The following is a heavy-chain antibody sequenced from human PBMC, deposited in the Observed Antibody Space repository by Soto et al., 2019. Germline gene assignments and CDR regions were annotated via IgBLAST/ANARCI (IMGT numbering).Heavy chain of an antibody. Sequence: EVQLVESGGGLVQPGGSLRLSCAASGFTFSSYAMHWVRQAPGKGLEYVSAISSNGGSTYYANSVKGRFTISRDNTKNTLYLQMGSLRAEDMAVYYCARVERIQIDYYYYYMDVWGKGTTVTVSS. CDR3: ARVERIQIDYYYYYMDV. V-gene: IGHV3-64*01. J-gene: IGHJ6*03. D-gene: IGHD5-18*01. CDR2: ISSNGGST. CDR1: GFTFSSYA.